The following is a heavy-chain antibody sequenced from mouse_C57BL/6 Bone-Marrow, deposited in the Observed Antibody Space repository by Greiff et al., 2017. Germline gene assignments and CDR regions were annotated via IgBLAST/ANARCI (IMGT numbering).Heavy chain of an antibody. CDR3: LLRAYFDV. D-gene: IGHD2-1*01. CDR2: IDPSDSYT. Sequence: QVQLQQPGAELVMPGASVKLSCKASGYTFTSYWMHWVKQRPGQGLEWIGEIDPSDSYTNYNQKFKGKSTLTVDKSSSTAYMQLRSLTSEDSAVYYCLLRAYFDVWGTGTTVTVSS. V-gene: IGHV1-69*01. CDR1: GYTFTSYW. J-gene: IGHJ1*03.